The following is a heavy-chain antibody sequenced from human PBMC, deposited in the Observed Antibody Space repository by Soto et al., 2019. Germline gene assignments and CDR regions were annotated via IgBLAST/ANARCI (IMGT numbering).Heavy chain of an antibody. D-gene: IGHD6-13*01. J-gene: IGHJ6*02. CDR3: ARGSSSWGLNRYFYGMDV. CDR1: GGSISSYY. CDR2: IYYSGST. V-gene: IGHV4-59*01. Sequence: PSETLSLTCTVSGGSISSYYWSWIRQPPGKGLEWIGYIYYSGSTNYNPSLKSRVTISVDTSKNQFSLKLSSVTAADTAVYYCARGSSSWGLNRYFYGMDVWGQGTTVTVSS.